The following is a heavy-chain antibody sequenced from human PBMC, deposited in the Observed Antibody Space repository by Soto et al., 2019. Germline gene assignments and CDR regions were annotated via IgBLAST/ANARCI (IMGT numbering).Heavy chain of an antibody. Sequence: SVKVSCKASGGTFSSYAISWVRQAPGQGLEWMGGIIPIFGTANYAQKFQGRVTITADESTSTAYMELSSLRSEDTAVYYCARETKYCSSTSCRKKNYYYYYGMDVWGQGTTVTVSS. CDR3: ARETKYCSSTSCRKKNYYYYYGMDV. V-gene: IGHV1-69*13. CDR2: IIPIFGTA. J-gene: IGHJ6*02. D-gene: IGHD2-2*01. CDR1: GGTFSSYA.